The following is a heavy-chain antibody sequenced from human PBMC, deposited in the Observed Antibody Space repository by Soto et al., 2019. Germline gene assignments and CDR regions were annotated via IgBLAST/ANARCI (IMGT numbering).Heavy chain of an antibody. CDR2: MNPNSGNT. J-gene: IGHJ4*02. CDR1: GYTFTSYD. V-gene: IGHV1-8*01. CDR3: ARALGPGYCSGGSCYTFDY. D-gene: IGHD2-15*01. Sequence: ASVEVSSKASGYTFTSYDINWVRQATGQGLEWMGWMNPNSGNTGYAQTFQGRVTLTMDTSISPAYMQLSSLRSEDTAVYYCARALGPGYCSGGSCYTFDYWGQGTLVTVSS.